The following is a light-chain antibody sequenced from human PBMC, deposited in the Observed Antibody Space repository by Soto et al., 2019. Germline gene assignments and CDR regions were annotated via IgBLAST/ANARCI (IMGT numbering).Light chain of an antibody. CDR1: QSVSGW. J-gene: IGKJ2*03. Sequence: DIQMNQSPSTLYASVGDRVTITCRASQSVSGWLAWYQQKPGKAPTLLIFDVSRLEVGVPSRFRGGGSGTEFTLTITSLQPDDFATYYCQQYSTYFYSFGQGTKLQFK. CDR2: DVS. CDR3: QQYSTYFYS. V-gene: IGKV1-5*01.